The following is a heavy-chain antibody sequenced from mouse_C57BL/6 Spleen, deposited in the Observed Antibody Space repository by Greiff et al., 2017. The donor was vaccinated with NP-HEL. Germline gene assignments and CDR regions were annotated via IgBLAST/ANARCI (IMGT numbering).Heavy chain of an antibody. CDR2: INYDGSST. Sequence: EVKLVESEGGLVQPGSSMKLSCTASGFTFSDYYMAWVRQVPEKGLEWVANINYDGSSTYYLDSLKSRFIISRDNAKNILYLQMSSLKSEDTATYYCARGNWDGYAMDYWGQGTSVTVSS. V-gene: IGHV5-16*01. J-gene: IGHJ4*01. D-gene: IGHD4-1*01. CDR3: ARGNWDGYAMDY. CDR1: GFTFSDYY.